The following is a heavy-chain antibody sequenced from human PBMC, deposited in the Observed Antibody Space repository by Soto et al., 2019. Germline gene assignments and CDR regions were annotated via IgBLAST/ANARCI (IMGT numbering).Heavy chain of an antibody. J-gene: IGHJ4*02. CDR3: ARGTPENFDWLLFFDY. CDR1: GYTFTGYY. Sequence: ASVKVSCKASGYTFTGYYMHWVRQAPGQGLEWMGLINPNSGGTNYAQKFQGRVTMTRDTSISTAYTELSRLRSDDTAVYYCARGTPENFDWLLFFDYWGQGTLVTVSS. CDR2: INPNSGGT. D-gene: IGHD3-9*01. V-gene: IGHV1-2*02.